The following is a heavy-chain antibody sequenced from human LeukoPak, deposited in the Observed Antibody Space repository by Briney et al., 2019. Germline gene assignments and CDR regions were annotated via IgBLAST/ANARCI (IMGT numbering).Heavy chain of an antibody. J-gene: IGHJ4*02. CDR2: IYHSGST. Sequence: SETLSLTCAVSGYSISSGYYWGWIRQPPGKGLEWIGSIYHSGSTYYNPSLKSQVTISVDTSKNQFSLKLSSVTAADTAVYYCARGSLFLSLWFGELYVYWGQGTLVTVSS. CDR1: GYSISSGYY. CDR3: ARGSLFLSLWFGELYVY. V-gene: IGHV4-38-2*01. D-gene: IGHD3-10*01.